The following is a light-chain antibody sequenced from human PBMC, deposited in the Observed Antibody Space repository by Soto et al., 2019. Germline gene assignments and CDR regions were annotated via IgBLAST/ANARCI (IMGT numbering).Light chain of an antibody. CDR2: DTS. CDR3: QQRGDWPLT. J-gene: IGKJ4*01. CDR1: QSVSGK. V-gene: IGKV3-11*01. Sequence: EIVLTQSPATLSLSPGERATLSCRASQSVSGKLAWYQQKPGQAPRLLIYDTSNRATGIPARFSGSGSGTDFTVTVSSLEPEDFAVYYCQQRGDWPLTFGGGTKVEIK.